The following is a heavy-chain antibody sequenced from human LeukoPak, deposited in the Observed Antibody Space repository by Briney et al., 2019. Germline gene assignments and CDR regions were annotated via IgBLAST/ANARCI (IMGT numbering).Heavy chain of an antibody. Sequence: SETLSLTCAVYGVSFSGYYWSWIRQPPGKGLEWIGEINHSGSTNYNPSLKSRVTISVDTSKNQFSLKLSSVTAADTAVYYCAREGEYGDYYFDYWGQGTLVTVSS. D-gene: IGHD4-17*01. CDR3: AREGEYGDYYFDY. CDR2: INHSGST. V-gene: IGHV4-34*01. J-gene: IGHJ4*02. CDR1: GVSFSGYY.